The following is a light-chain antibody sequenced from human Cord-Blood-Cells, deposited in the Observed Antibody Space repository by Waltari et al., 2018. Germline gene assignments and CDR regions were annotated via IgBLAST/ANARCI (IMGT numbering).Light chain of an antibody. CDR2: KDS. V-gene: IGLV3-25*03. CDR3: QSADSSGTYYV. Sequence: SYELTQPPSVSVSPGQTARITCPGDALPKQYAFWYQQKPGQAPVLVIYKDSERPSRIPGRVSGSSSGTTGTLTISGVQAEDEADYYCQSADSSGTYYVFGTGTKVTVL. CDR1: ALPKQY. J-gene: IGLJ1*01.